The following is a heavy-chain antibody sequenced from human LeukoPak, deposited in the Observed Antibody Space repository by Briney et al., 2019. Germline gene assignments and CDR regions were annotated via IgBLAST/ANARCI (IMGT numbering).Heavy chain of an antibody. CDR3: ARSEGGATIY. J-gene: IGHJ4*02. CDR1: GGSISSSSYY. Sequence: SETLSLTCIVSGGSISSSSYYWGWIRQPPGKGLEWIGSIYYSGSTSYNPSLKSRVTISVDTSKNQFSLKLSSVTAADTAVYYCARSEGGATIYWGQGALVIVSS. D-gene: IGHD5-24*01. V-gene: IGHV4-39*01. CDR2: IYYSGST.